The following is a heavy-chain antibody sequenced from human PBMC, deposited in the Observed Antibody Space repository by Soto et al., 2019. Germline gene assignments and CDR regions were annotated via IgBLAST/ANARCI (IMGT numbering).Heavy chain of an antibody. D-gene: IGHD1-26*01. Sequence: ASVKVSCKASGYTFTGHYIHWVRQAPEQGPEWMGEIGPESGATRYAQKFQGRVTMTRDTSITTVYMELKNLSPDDTAVYYCGRGRSGQIVVFYWGQGTPVTAS. CDR3: GRGRSGQIVVFY. V-gene: IGHV1-2*02. CDR1: GYTFTGHY. CDR2: IGPESGAT. J-gene: IGHJ4*02.